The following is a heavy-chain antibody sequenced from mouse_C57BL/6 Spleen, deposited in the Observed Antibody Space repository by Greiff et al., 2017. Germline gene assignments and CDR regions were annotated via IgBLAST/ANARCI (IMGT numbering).Heavy chain of an antibody. J-gene: IGHJ1*03. CDR1: GYTFTDYN. D-gene: IGHD1-1*01. CDR2: INPNNGGT. CDR3: ARGGYYGSSPDV. V-gene: IGHV1-18*01. Sequence: VQLQQSGPELVKPGASVTIPCKASGYTFTDYNMDWVKQSHGKSLEWIGDINPNNGGTIYNQKFKGKDTLSVDKSSSTAYMELRSLTSEDTAVYYCARGGYYGSSPDVWGTGTTVTVSS.